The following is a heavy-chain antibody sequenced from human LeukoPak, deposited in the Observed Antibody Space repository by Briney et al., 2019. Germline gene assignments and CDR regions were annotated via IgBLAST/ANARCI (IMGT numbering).Heavy chain of an antibody. V-gene: IGHV3-53*01. D-gene: IGHD6-13*01. CDR2: IYKDGRT. CDR3: ARGLYSSTTYYFDY. Sequence: PGGSLRLSCAAYGFIVSSNYMTWVRQAPGKGLEWVSVIYKDGRTFYTDSVKGRFIISRDNSKNTVYLQMNSLRAEDTAVYFCARGLYSSTTYYFDYWGQGTLVTVSS. CDR1: GFIVSSNY. J-gene: IGHJ4*02.